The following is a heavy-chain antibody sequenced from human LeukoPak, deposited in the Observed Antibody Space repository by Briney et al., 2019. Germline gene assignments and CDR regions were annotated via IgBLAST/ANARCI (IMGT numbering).Heavy chain of an antibody. CDR3: AKETSNTGWFDP. CDR1: GHTFTTYY. V-gene: IGHV1-46*01. J-gene: IGHJ5*02. D-gene: IGHD1-14*01. Sequence: GASVKVFCTASGHTFTTYYVHLVRQAPGQGLEWMGVINPSGDGTNYPQRFQGRVTLTRDTSTSTVYMELSSLRSEDTAIYYCAKETSNTGWFDPWGQGTLVTVSS. CDR2: INPSGDGT.